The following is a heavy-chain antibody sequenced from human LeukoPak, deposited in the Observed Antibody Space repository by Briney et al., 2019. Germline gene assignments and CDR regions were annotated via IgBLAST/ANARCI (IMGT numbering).Heavy chain of an antibody. CDR1: GGTFSSYA. CDR3: ARVAGAPYYYYMDV. D-gene: IGHD1-26*01. J-gene: IGHJ6*03. CDR2: IIPIFGTA. Sequence: SVKASYKASGGTFSSYAISWVRQAPGQGLEWMGGIIPIFGTANYAQKFQGRVTITADESTSTAYMELSSLRSEDTAVYYCARVAGAPYYYYMDVWGKGTTVTISS. V-gene: IGHV1-69*13.